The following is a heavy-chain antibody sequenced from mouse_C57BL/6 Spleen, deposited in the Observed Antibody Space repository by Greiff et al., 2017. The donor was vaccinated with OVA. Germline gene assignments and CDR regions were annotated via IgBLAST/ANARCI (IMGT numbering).Heavy chain of an antibody. CDR2: IDPETGGT. CDR3: TRVLDWYFDV. D-gene: IGHD1-1*01. CDR1: GYTFTDYE. V-gene: IGHV1-15*01. Sequence: QVQLQQSGAELVRPGASVTLSCKASGYTFTDYEMHWVKQTPVHGLEWIGAIDPETGGTAYNQKFKGKAILTADKSSSTAYMELRSLTSEDSAVYYCTRVLDWYFDVWGTGTTVTVSS. J-gene: IGHJ1*03.